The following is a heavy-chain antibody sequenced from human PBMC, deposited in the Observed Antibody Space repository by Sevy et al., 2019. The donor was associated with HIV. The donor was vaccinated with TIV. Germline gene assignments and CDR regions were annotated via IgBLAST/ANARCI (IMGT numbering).Heavy chain of an antibody. Sequence: ASVKVSCKASGYTFTSYGISWVRQAPGQGLEWMGWISAYNGNTNYAQTLQGRVTMTTDTSTSTAYMELRSLRSDDTAVYYCAWTAAYGSGSYYNVGTFDYWGQGTLVTVSS. CDR2: ISAYNGNT. J-gene: IGHJ4*02. D-gene: IGHD3-10*01. V-gene: IGHV1-18*01. CDR3: AWTAAYGSGSYYNVGTFDY. CDR1: GYTFTSYG.